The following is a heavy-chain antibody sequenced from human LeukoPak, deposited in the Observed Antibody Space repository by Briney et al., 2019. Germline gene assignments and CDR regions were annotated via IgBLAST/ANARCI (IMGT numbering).Heavy chain of an antibody. CDR1: GFTFTDYS. CDR2: MSYDGSDE. D-gene: IGHD4-17*01. J-gene: IGHJ4*02. Sequence: QPGGSLRLSCAASGFTFTDYSMHWVRQAPGKGLEWVALMSYDGSDEYYADSVKGRFTIFRDNSRDTLYLQMNNLKSDDTAVYYCARAGRKTTMTASLSDFWGQGTLVTVCS. CDR3: ARAGRKTTMTASLSDF. V-gene: IGHV3-30-3*01.